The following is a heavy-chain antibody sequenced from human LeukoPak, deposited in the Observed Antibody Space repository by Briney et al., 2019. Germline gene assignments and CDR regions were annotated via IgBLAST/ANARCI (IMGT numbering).Heavy chain of an antibody. CDR2: IYYSGRP. V-gene: IGHV4-39*02. CDR3: ARDSGGYCTNGVCSDAFDI. D-gene: IGHD2-8*01. J-gene: IGHJ3*02. CDR1: GDSIRSSSYS. Sequence: SETLSLTCTVSGDSIRSSSYSWGWIRQPPGKGLEWIGNIYYSGRPYYNPSLKSRVTMSVDTSKNQFSLKLSSVTAADTAVYYCARDSGGYCTNGVCSDAFDIWGQGTMVTVSS.